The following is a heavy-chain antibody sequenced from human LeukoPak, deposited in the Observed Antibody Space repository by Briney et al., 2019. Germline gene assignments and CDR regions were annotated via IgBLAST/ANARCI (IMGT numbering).Heavy chain of an antibody. CDR2: IIPIFGTA. CDR1: GGTFSSYA. D-gene: IGHD3-10*01. V-gene: IGHV1-69*01. CDR3: ARDLSGFFDPTPGY. J-gene: IGHJ4*02. Sequence: SVKVSCKASGGTFSSYAISWVRQAPGQGLEWMGGIIPIFGTANYAQKFQGRVAITADESTSTAYMELSSLRSEDTAVYYCARDLSGFFDPTPGYWGQRTLVTVSS.